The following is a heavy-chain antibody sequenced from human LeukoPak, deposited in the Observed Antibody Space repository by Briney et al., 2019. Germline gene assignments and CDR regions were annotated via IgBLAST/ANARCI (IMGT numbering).Heavy chain of an antibody. J-gene: IGHJ5*02. V-gene: IGHV4-39*01. CDR2: IYYSGST. Sequence: SETLSLTCTVSGGSFSSSSYYWGWIRPPPGKGLEGIGSIYYSGSTYYNPSLKSRVTISVDTSKNQFSLKLSSVTAADTAVYYCARGGIANNWFDPWGQGTLVTVSS. D-gene: IGHD6-13*01. CDR3: ARGGIANNWFDP. CDR1: GGSFSSSSYY.